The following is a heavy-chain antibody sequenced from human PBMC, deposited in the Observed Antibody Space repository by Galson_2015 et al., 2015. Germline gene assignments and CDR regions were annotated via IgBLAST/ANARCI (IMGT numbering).Heavy chain of an antibody. CDR1: GFTFSSYG. CDR3: ARDADLAYCGGDCSMDV. V-gene: IGHV3-33*01. Sequence: SLRLSCAASGFTFSSYGMHWVRQAPGKGLEWVAVIWYDGSNKYYADSVKGRFTISRDNSKNTLYLQMNSLRAEDTAVYYCARDADLAYCGGDCSMDVWGQGTTVTVSS. J-gene: IGHJ6*02. CDR2: IWYDGSNK. D-gene: IGHD2-21*02.